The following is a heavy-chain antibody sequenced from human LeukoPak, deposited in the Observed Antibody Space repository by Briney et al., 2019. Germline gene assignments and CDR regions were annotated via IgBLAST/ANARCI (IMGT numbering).Heavy chain of an antibody. J-gene: IGHJ4*02. CDR3: ARDSVSGAFDY. D-gene: IGHD3-10*01. Sequence: GGSLRLSCPASGFIFSNYAMSWVRQAPGKGLEWVSSVSGSGSGTCYADSVQGRFTTSRDNSQNTLFLQMNSLRAEDTAVYHCARDSVSGAFDYWGQGTLVTVSS. V-gene: IGHV3-23*01. CDR1: GFIFSNYA. CDR2: VSGSGSGT.